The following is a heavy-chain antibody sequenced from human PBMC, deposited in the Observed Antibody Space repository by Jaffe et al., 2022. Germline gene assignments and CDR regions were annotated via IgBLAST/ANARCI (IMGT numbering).Heavy chain of an antibody. D-gene: IGHD6-19*01. CDR1: GFTFSSYE. J-gene: IGHJ3*02. Sequence: EVQLVESGGGLVQPGGSLRLSCAASGFTFSSYEMNWVRQAPGKGLEWVSYISSSGSTIYYADSVKGRFTISRDNAKNSLYLQMNSLRAEDTAVYYCASLSKQWLVLDAFDIWGQGTMVTVSS. CDR3: ASLSKQWLVLDAFDI. V-gene: IGHV3-48*03. CDR2: ISSSGSTI.